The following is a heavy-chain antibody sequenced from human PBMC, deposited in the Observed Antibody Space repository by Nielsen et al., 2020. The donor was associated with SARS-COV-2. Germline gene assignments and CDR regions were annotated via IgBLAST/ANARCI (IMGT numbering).Heavy chain of an antibody. Sequence: ASVKVSCKASGFTFNRYYMHWVRQAPGQGLEWMGVINPRGDRPSYTQKFRDRVTMTRDTSTSTVYMEVSSLRSEDSALYYCAKDIGGGIHRGYFDYWGQGTLVTVSS. CDR1: GFTFNRYY. D-gene: IGHD2-15*01. CDR2: INPRGDRP. CDR3: AKDIGGGIHRGYFDY. V-gene: IGHV1-46*02. J-gene: IGHJ4*02.